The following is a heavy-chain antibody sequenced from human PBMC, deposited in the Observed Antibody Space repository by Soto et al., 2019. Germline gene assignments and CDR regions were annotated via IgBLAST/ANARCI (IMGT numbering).Heavy chain of an antibody. D-gene: IGHD6-19*01. CDR3: ARVTVSGTMSIYGLDV. CDR2: INPKNGDT. CDR1: GYGFTGHY. V-gene: IGHV1-2*04. Sequence: ASVKVSCKASGYGFTGHYLHWVRQAPGQGLEWVGAINPKNGDTHYAQKFQDWVTLTRDTSLSTAYMELNRLKFDDTAVYHCARVTVSGTMSIYGLDVWGQGTTVTV. J-gene: IGHJ6*02.